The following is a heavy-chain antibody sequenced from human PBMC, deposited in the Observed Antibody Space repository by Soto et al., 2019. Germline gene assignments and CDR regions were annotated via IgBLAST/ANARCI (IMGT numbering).Heavy chain of an antibody. J-gene: IGHJ6*02. Sequence: ASVKLSCKASGTFRNYAISWVRQAPGQGVEWMGGIIVLFGTPKYAQKFQDRVTITADEATSTAYMELSSLKSDDTAVYYCAKGGAIVAAGTRVYIYNAMDVWGQGNTV. V-gene: IGHV1-69*13. CDR2: IIVLFGTP. CDR3: AKGGAIVAAGTRVYIYNAMDV. D-gene: IGHD1-26*01. CDR1: GTFRNYA.